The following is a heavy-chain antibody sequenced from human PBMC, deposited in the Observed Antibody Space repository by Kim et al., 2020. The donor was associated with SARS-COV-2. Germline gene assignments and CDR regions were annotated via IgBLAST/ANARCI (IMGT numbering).Heavy chain of an antibody. CDR3: AHLGYCSGGSCYLLFDY. V-gene: IGHV4-39*01. D-gene: IGHD2-15*01. Sequence: SETLSLTCTVSGGSISSSSYYWGWIRQPPGKGLEWIGSIYYSGSTYYNPSLKSRVTISVDTSKNQFSLKLSSVTAADTAVYYCAHLGYCSGGSCYLLFDYWGQGTLVTVSS. CDR2: IYYSGST. J-gene: IGHJ4*02. CDR1: GGSISSSSYY.